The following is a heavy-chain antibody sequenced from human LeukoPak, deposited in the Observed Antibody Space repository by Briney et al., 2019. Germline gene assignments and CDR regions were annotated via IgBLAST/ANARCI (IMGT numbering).Heavy chain of an antibody. CDR3: TASHRGV. Sequence: GGSLRLSCAASGFTFSTAWMNWVRQAPGKGLEWVGRIKSKTDGGTTDHAEPVKGRFTISRDDSRNMLYLQMNSLKTEDTAVYYCTASHRGVWGQGTMVTVSS. CDR1: GFTFSTAW. V-gene: IGHV3-15*07. J-gene: IGHJ3*01. CDR2: IKSKTDGGTT.